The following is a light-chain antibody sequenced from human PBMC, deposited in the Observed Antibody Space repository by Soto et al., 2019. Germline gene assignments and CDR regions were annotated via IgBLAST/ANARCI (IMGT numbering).Light chain of an antibody. J-gene: IGLJ2*01. Sequence: QSALTQPASVSGSPGQSITISCTGTSSDVGGYNSVSWYQQHPGKAPKLMIYEVSNRPSGVSNRFSGSKSANTASLTISGLQAEDEADYYCRSYTSSSTLVFGGGTKLTVL. CDR1: SSDVGGYNS. CDR3: RSYTSSSTLV. V-gene: IGLV2-14*01. CDR2: EVS.